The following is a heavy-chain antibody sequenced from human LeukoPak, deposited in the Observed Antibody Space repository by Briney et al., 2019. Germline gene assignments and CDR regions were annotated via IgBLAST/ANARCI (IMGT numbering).Heavy chain of an antibody. Sequence: GSSVKVSCKASGGTFNSYAISWVRQAPGQGLEWMGGIMPLFGTANYAQEFQGRVTFTTDESASTAYMEVSSLRSEDTAVYYYASGSLGDGYGVGDYYQYMDVWGKGTTVTVSS. D-gene: IGHD5-24*01. CDR3: ASGSLGDGYGVGDYYQYMDV. J-gene: IGHJ6*03. V-gene: IGHV1-69*05. CDR1: GGTFNSYA. CDR2: IMPLFGTA.